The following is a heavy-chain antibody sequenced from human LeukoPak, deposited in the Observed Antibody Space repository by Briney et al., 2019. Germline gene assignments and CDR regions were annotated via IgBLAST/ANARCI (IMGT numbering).Heavy chain of an antibody. CDR1: GGSMSSSGQY. CDR2: IHYSGST. V-gene: IGHV4-39*01. Sequence: SETLSLTCTVSGGSMSSSGQYWGWIRQSPVKGLEWIGSIHYSGSTYYNPSLKSRVTISVDTSKNQFSPELRSVTAADTAIYYCARNMTAISRLDVFDIWGPGTMVTVS. J-gene: IGHJ3*02. D-gene: IGHD2-21*02. CDR3: ARNMTAISRLDVFDI.